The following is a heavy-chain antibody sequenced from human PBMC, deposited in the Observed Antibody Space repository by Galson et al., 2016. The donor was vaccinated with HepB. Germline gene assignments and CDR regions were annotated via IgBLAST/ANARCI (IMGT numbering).Heavy chain of an antibody. V-gene: IGHV4-59*08. CDR2: IYHSGTT. J-gene: IGHJ4*02. D-gene: IGHD3-16*01. CDR3: ARHWGRNSRIDY. Sequence: SETLSLTCSVSGGAMKTFYWNWIRQSPGKGLEWIGYIYHSGTTYYNPSLKSRVTISIDTWNNKFSLKMTGMTASDTAVYYCARHWGRNSRIDYWGQGTLVTVSS. CDR1: GGAMKTFY.